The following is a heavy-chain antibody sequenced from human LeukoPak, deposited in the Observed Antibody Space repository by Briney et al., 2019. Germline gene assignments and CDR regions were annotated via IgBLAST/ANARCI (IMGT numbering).Heavy chain of an antibody. Sequence: NPSESLSLTCTVSGGSISSSSYYWGWSRQPPGKGLEWIGSIYYSGSTHYNPSLKSRVTISVDTSKNQFSLKLSSVTAADTAVYYCARHYHGDYLGNWFDPWGQGTLVTVSS. V-gene: IGHV4-39*01. CDR1: GGSISSSSYY. CDR2: IYYSGST. J-gene: IGHJ5*02. D-gene: IGHD4-17*01. CDR3: ARHYHGDYLGNWFDP.